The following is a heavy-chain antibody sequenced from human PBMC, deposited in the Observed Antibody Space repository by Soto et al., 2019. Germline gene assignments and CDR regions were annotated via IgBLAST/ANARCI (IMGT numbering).Heavy chain of an antibody. J-gene: IGHJ6*04. Sequence: SVQVSCKASGGTFSSYAISWVRQAPGQGLEWMGGIIPIFGTANYAQKFQGRVTITADESTSTAYMELSSLRSEDTAVYYCARERRVATIDYYYYGMDVWGKGTT. CDR1: GGTFSSYA. CDR2: IIPIFGTA. CDR3: ARERRVATIDYYYYGMDV. V-gene: IGHV1-69*13. D-gene: IGHD5-12*01.